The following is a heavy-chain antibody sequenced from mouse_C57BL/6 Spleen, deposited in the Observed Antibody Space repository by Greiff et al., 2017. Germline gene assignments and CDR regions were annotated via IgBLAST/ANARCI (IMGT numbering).Heavy chain of an antibody. J-gene: IGHJ2*01. CDR1: GYTFTDYY. Sequence: VQLQQSGPELVKPGASVKISCKASGYTFTDYYMNWVKQSHGKSLEWIGDINPNNGGTSYNQKFKGKATLTVDKSSSTAYMELRSLTSEDSAVYYCARGGSLYYYGGSPYFDYWGQGTTLAVSS. CDR3: ARGGSLYYYGGSPYFDY. CDR2: INPNNGGT. V-gene: IGHV1-26*01. D-gene: IGHD1-1*01.